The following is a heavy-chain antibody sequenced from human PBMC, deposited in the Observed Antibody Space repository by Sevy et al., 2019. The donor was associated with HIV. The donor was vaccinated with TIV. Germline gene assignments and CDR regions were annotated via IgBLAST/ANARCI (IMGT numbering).Heavy chain of an antibody. CDR3: AKDSGWTHVY. CDR2: ITDSGGTT. V-gene: IGHV3-23*01. Sequence: GGSLRLSCAASGFTFSSYGMSWVRQAPGKGLEWVAGITDSGGTTYYADSVKGRLTISRDNSKNTLSLQMNSLRAEDTAIYYCAKDSGWTHVYWGQGTLVTVSS. D-gene: IGHD6-19*01. CDR1: GFTFSSYG. J-gene: IGHJ4*02.